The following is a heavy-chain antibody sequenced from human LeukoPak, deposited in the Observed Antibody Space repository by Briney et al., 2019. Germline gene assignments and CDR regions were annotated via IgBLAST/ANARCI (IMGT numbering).Heavy chain of an antibody. V-gene: IGHV1-69*04. CDR1: GGTFSSYA. D-gene: IGHD6-13*01. J-gene: IGHJ4*02. CDR3: ARANIAAAGTFDN. Sequence: ASVKVSCKASGGTFSSYAISWVRQAPGQGLEWMGRIIPILGIANYAQKVQGRGTITADKATSTAYMELSSLRSEDTAVYYCARANIAAAGTFDNCGQGTLVTVSS. CDR2: IIPILGIA.